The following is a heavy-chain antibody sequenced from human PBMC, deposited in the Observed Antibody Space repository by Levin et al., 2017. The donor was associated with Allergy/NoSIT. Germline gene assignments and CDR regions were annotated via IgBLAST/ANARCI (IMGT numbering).Heavy chain of an antibody. Sequence: SGPTLVKPTQTLTLTCTFSGFSLSTSGVGVGWIRQPPGKALEWLALIYWNDDKRYSPSLKSRLTITKDTSKNQVVLTMTNMDPVDTATYYCAHVGDTMSLGRQRFDYWGQGTLVTVSS. CDR2: IYWNDDK. J-gene: IGHJ4*02. CDR1: GFSLSTSGVG. D-gene: IGHD3-22*01. CDR3: AHVGDTMSLGRQRFDY. V-gene: IGHV2-5*01.